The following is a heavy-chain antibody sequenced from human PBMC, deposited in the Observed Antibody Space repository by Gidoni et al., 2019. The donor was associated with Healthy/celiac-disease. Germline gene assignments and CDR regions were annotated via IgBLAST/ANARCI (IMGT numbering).Heavy chain of an antibody. Sequence: EVQLVETGGGLIQPGGSLRLSCAASGFTVSSNYMSWVRQAPGKGLEWVSVIYSGGSTYYADSVKGRFTISRDNSKNTLYLQMNSLRAEDTAVYYCARVVQYLKLYNWFDPWGQGTLVTVSS. D-gene: IGHD4-4*01. CDR1: GFTVSSNY. V-gene: IGHV3-53*02. CDR3: ARVVQYLKLYNWFDP. J-gene: IGHJ5*02. CDR2: IYSGGST.